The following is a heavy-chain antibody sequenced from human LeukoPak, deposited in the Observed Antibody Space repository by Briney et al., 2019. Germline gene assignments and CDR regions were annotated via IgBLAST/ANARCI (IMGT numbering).Heavy chain of an antibody. CDR1: GYTFTNYA. J-gene: IGHJ4*02. CDR2: INPSGGST. V-gene: IGHV1-46*01. Sequence: ASVKVSCKASGYTFTNYAMNWVRQAPGQGLEWMGIINPSGGSTSYAQKFQGRVTMTRDTSTSTVYMELSSLRSEDTAVYYCARGSDGERWLQPPRGYWGQGTLVTVSS. CDR3: ARGSDGERWLQPPRGY. D-gene: IGHD5-24*01.